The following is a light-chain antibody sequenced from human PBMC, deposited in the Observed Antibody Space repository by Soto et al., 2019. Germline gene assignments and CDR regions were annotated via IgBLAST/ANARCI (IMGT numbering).Light chain of an antibody. CDR3: GTWDSSLSAGEV. Sequence: QSVLTQPPSVSAAPGQKVTISCSGSSSNIGKNYVSWYQQLPGTAPKLLIYDNNKRPSGIPDRFSGSKSGTSATLGITGLQTGDEADYYCGTWDSSLSAGEVFGTGTKPTVL. J-gene: IGLJ1*01. CDR1: SSNIGKNY. CDR2: DNN. V-gene: IGLV1-51*01.